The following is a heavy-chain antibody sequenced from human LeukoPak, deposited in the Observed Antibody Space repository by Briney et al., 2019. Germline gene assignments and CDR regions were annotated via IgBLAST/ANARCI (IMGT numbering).Heavy chain of an antibody. CDR1: GGTFSSYA. CDR2: IIPIFGTA. CDR3: ARLKDYGDLNDAFDI. Sequence: SVKVSCKASGGTFSSYAISWVRQAPGQGLEWMGGIIPIFGTANYAQKFQGRVTITADESTSTAYMELSSLRSEDTAVYYCARLKDYGDLNDAFDIWGQGIMVTVSS. J-gene: IGHJ3*02. V-gene: IGHV1-69*13. D-gene: IGHD4-17*01.